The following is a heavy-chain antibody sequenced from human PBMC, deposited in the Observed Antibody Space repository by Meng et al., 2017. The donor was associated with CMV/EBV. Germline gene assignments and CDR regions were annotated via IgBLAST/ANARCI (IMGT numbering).Heavy chain of an antibody. V-gene: IGHV4-39*07. J-gene: IGHJ6*02. CDR1: GGSISSGGYY. D-gene: IGHD2-2*01. CDR2: INHSGST. CDR3: ARGLIVVVPAARSFRDYYYYYGMDV. Sequence: GSLRLSCTVSGGSISSGGYYWSWIRQPPGKGLEWIGEINHSGSTNYNPSLKSRVTISVDTSKNQFSLKLSSVTAADTAVYYCARGLIVVVPAARSFRDYYYYYGMDVWGQGTTVTVSS.